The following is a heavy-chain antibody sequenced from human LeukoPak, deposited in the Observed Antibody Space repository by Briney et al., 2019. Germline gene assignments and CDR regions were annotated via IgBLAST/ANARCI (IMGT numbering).Heavy chain of an antibody. CDR2: IRSSGSTI. D-gene: IGHD2-21*01. V-gene: IGHV3-48*03. Sequence: PGGSLRLSCAASGFTFSTYEMNWVRQAPGKGLEWVSYIRSSGSTIYYADSVKGRFTISRDNAKNSLYLQMNSLRAEDTAVYYCAREGHISLLGGYYYYMDVWGKGTTVTISS. CDR3: AREGHISLLGGYYYYMDV. J-gene: IGHJ6*03. CDR1: GFTFSTYE.